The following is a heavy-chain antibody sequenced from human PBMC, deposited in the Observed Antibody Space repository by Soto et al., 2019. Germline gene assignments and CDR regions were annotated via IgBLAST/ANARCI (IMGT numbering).Heavy chain of an antibody. CDR3: ASSGSSGYYLGY. V-gene: IGHV1-18*01. CDR2: ISAYNGNT. D-gene: IGHD3-22*01. J-gene: IGHJ4*02. Sequence: VRLVQSGAGANEPGASVKVSCKASGYTVTSYGLNWLRQPPGPGLEWMRWISAYNGNTNYAQKIQGRDTMTTDTATSTAYWELRILRSDDPAVYYCASSGSSGYYLGYWGVGSLVTVSA. CDR1: GYTVTSYG.